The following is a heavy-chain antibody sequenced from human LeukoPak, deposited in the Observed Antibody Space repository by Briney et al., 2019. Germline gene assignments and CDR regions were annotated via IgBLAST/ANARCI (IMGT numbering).Heavy chain of an antibody. CDR1: GFTFSSYA. J-gene: IGHJ4*02. CDR3: AKVTVYYYDSSGGLGDY. D-gene: IGHD3-22*01. V-gene: IGHV3-23*01. Sequence: PGGSLRLSCAASGFTFSSYAMSWVRQAPGKGLEWVSAISGSGGSTYYADSVKGRFTISRDNSKNTLYLQMNSLRAEDTAVYYCAKVTVYYYDSSGGLGDYWGQGTLVTVSS. CDR2: ISGSGGST.